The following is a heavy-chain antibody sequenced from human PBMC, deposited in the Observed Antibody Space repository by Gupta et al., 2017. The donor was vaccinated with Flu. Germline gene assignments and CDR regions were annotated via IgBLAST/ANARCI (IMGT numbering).Heavy chain of an antibody. J-gene: IGHJ6*02. CDR1: YRFSKDW. V-gene: IGHV3-7*03. CDR3: ARYGFSFGLDL. Sequence: YRFSKDWMSWGRMAPGKGLEWVANINRDGSEKNYVDSAKGRFTISRDNAEDSLFLYMTSLRAEDTAVYYCARYGFSFGLDLWGQGTTVTVSS. CDR2: INRDGSEK. D-gene: IGHD3-10*01.